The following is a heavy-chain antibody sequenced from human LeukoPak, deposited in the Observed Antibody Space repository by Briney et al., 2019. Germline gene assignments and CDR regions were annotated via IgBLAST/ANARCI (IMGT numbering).Heavy chain of an antibody. CDR1: GFTFDDYT. V-gene: IGHV3-43*01. CDR2: ISWDGGST. J-gene: IGHJ4*02. D-gene: IGHD5-24*01. Sequence: GGSLRLSCAASGFTFDDYTMHWVRQAPGKGLEWVSLISWDGGSTYYADSVKGRFTISRDNSKNSLYLQMNSLRTEDTALYYCAKTGSRDGYNFIDYWGQGTLVTVSS. CDR3: AKTGSRDGYNFIDY.